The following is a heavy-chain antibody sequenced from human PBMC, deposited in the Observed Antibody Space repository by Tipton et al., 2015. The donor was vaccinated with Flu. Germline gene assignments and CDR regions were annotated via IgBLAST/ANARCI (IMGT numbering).Heavy chain of an antibody. CDR3: VRDHSAYYNYYSMDD. V-gene: IGHV4-4*07. CDR1: GGSMSSDY. J-gene: IGHJ6*02. Sequence: TLSLTCTVSGGSMSSDYWSWFRQPAGKGVEWIGRIEANGNTHYNPSLESRVTMSIDTSKNQFSLNLRVVTAADTAVYYCVRDHSAYYNYYSMDDWSQGATVTVSS. CDR2: IEANGNT. D-gene: IGHD1-26*01.